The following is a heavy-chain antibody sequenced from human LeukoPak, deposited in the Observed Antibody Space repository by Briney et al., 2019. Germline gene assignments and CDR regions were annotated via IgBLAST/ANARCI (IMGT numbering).Heavy chain of an antibody. J-gene: IGHJ5*02. D-gene: IGHD1-7*01. CDR1: GFTFSSYG. CDR3: AKTARTGTTTRHRYNWFDP. V-gene: IGHV3-30*18. Sequence: GGSLRLSCAASGFTFSSYGMHWVRQAPGKGLEWVAVISYDGSNKYYADSVKGRFTISRDNSKNTLYLQMNSLRAEDTAVYYCAKTARTGTTTRHRYNWFDPWGQGTLVTVSS. CDR2: ISYDGSNK.